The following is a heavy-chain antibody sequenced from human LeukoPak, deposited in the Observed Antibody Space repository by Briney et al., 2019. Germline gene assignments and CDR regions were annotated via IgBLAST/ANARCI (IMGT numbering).Heavy chain of an antibody. V-gene: IGHV3-23*01. J-gene: IGHJ4*02. CDR3: AKRVQLTY. D-gene: IGHD5-18*01. CDR1: GFTFSSYD. Sequence: PGGSLRLSCTASGFTFSSYDMNWVRQAPGQGLEWVSTISASGGATYYTDSVRGRFSISRDNFKNTLYLRMNSLRAEDTAIYYCAKRVQLTYWGQGALVTVSS. CDR2: ISASGGAT.